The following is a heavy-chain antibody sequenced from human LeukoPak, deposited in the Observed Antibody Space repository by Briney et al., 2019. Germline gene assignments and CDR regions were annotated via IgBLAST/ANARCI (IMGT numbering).Heavy chain of an antibody. CDR2: ISPSGST. J-gene: IGHJ2*01. V-gene: IGHV4-4*08. Sequence: SETLSLTCTVSGGSISSYYWSWIQQPPGKGLEWIGYISPSGSTNYNPSLKSRVTISVDTSKRHISLRLTSVTAADTAVYYCATDYGGNSDWYFDLWGRGTLVTVSS. CDR1: GGSISSYY. D-gene: IGHD4-23*01. CDR3: ATDYGGNSDWYFDL.